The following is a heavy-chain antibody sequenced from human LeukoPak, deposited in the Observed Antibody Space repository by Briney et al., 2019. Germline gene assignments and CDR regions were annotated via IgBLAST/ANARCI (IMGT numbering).Heavy chain of an antibody. CDR1: GYTFTSYD. V-gene: IGHV1-8*01. CDR2: MNSNSGST. Sequence: AAVKVSCKASGYTFTSYDSHWVGQATGQGLEWMGWMNSNSGSTGNAQNVQGRVSRTSNTSISTDYMELSSLRSEDTDVYYVARGGSSRYAFDFWGQGTMVTVSS. CDR3: ARGGSSRYAFDF. D-gene: IGHD2-15*01. J-gene: IGHJ3*01.